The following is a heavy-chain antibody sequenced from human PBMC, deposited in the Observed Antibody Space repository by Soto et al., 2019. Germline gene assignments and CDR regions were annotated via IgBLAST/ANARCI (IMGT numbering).Heavy chain of an antibody. V-gene: IGHV6-1*01. Sequence: PSQTLSLTCAISGDSVSSDSAAWNWIRQSPSRGLEWLGRTYYRSKWYIDYAVSVNGRITINPDTSKNHFSLQLNSVTPEDTAVYYCVRSRVFIAVAGMATYYCYYGMDVWGRGTTVTVSS. CDR3: VRSRVFIAVAGMATYYCYYGMDV. CDR1: GDSVSSDSAA. CDR2: TYYRSKWYI. D-gene: IGHD6-19*01. J-gene: IGHJ6*02.